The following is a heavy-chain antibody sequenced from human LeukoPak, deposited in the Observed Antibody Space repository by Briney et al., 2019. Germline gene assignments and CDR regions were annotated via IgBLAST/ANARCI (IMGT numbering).Heavy chain of an antibody. D-gene: IGHD5-18*01. CDR1: GYTFTGYY. CDR3: ARGPWIQGAFDI. CDR2: MNPNSGNT. V-gene: IGHV1-8*02. J-gene: IGHJ3*02. Sequence: ASVKVSCKASGYTFTGYYMHWVRQAPGQGLGWMGWMNPNSGNTGYAQKFQGRVTMTRNTSISTAYMELRSLRSDDTAVYYCARGPWIQGAFDIWGQGTMVTVSS.